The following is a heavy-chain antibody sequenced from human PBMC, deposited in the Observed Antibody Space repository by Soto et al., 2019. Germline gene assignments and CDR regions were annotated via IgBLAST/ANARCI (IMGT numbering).Heavy chain of an antibody. CDR3: AKDLGGSGSLHY. V-gene: IGHV3-30*18. D-gene: IGHD3-10*01. J-gene: IGHJ4*02. CDR2: ISYDGSNK. CDR1: GFTFSTYG. Sequence: QVQLVESGGGVVQPGRSLRLSCAASGFTFSTYGIHWVRQAPGKGLEWVSVISYDGSNKYYADSVKGRFTISRDNSKNTLYLQMNILGVEDTAVYYCAKDLGGSGSLHYWGQGTLVTVSS.